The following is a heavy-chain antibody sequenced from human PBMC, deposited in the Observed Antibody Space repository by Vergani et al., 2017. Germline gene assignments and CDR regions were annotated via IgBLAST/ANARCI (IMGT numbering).Heavy chain of an antibody. Sequence: EVELVESGGGLVQPGGSLRLSCAASGFTFNEYWMHWARQVPGKGLVWVSGMNGDGDTISYADSVKGRFIISRDNSKNTLHLKMNSLRADDTAVYYCTKGSRGYTGYFFDYWGQGTLATVSS. CDR3: TKGSRGYTGYFFDY. J-gene: IGHJ4*02. CDR1: GFTFNEYW. D-gene: IGHD5-12*01. V-gene: IGHV3-74*01. CDR2: MNGDGDTI.